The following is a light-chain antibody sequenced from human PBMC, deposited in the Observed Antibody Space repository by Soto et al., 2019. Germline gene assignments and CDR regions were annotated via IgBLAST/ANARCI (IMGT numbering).Light chain of an antibody. J-gene: IGKJ2*01. CDR2: DVS. CDR3: QQYDSYSRT. CDR1: QNVTTW. V-gene: IGKV1-5*01. Sequence: DIQMTQSPSTLSASVGDRVTITCRASQNVTTWLAWYQHKPGKAPKLLLYDVSNLESGVPSRFSGSGSGTEFTLTISSLQSDDFATYFCQQYDSYSRTFGQGTKVDIK.